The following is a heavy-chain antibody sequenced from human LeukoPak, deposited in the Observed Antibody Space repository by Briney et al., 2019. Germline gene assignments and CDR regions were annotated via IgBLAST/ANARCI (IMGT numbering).Heavy chain of an antibody. CDR1: GFTFSSYA. V-gene: IGHV3-30-3*01. D-gene: IGHD6-13*01. CDR2: ISYDGSNK. Sequence: PGGSLRLSCAASGFTFSSYAMHWVRQAPGKGQEWEAVISYDGSNKYYADSVKGRFTISRDNSKNTLYLQMNSLRAEDTAVYYCARAGIAAAAPDYWGQGTLVTVSS. J-gene: IGHJ4*02. CDR3: ARAGIAAAAPDY.